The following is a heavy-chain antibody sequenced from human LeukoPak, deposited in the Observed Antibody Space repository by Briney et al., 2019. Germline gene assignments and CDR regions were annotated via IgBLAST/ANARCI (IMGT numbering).Heavy chain of an antibody. V-gene: IGHV3-21*01. CDR1: GFTFSSYS. CDR3: ARGLITGAAGTYYYYGMDV. Sequence: GGSLRLSCAASGFTFSSYSMNWVRQAPGKGLEWVSSISSSSSYIYYADSVKGRFTISRDNSKNTLYLQMGSLRGEDMAVYYCARGLITGAAGTYYYYGMDVWGQGTTVTVSS. CDR2: ISSSSSYI. J-gene: IGHJ6*02. D-gene: IGHD6-13*01.